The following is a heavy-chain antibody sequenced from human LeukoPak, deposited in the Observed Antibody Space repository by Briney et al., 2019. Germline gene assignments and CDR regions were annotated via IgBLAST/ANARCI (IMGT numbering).Heavy chain of an antibody. CDR3: AKSASSGPKSSFDY. Sequence: GGSLRLSCAASGFTFSSYGMHWVRQAPGKGLEWVAVISYDGSNKYYADSVKGRFPISRDNSKNTLYLQMNSLRAEDTAVYYCAKSASSGPKSSFDYWGQGTLVTVSS. CDR2: ISYDGSNK. CDR1: GFTFSSYG. D-gene: IGHD6-19*01. J-gene: IGHJ4*02. V-gene: IGHV3-30*18.